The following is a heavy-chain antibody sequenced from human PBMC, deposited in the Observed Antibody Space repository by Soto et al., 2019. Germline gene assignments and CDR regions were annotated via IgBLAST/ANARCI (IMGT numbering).Heavy chain of an antibody. CDR1: GFTFSSYG. V-gene: IGHV3-30*18. D-gene: IGHD2-15*01. J-gene: IGHJ3*02. Sequence: GGSLRLSCAASGFTFSSYGMHWVRQAPGKGLEWVAVISYDGSNKYYADSVKGRFTISRDNSKNTLYLQMNSLRAEDTAVYYCAKDLLARHDAFDIWGQGTMVTVSS. CDR2: ISYDGSNK. CDR3: AKDLLARHDAFDI.